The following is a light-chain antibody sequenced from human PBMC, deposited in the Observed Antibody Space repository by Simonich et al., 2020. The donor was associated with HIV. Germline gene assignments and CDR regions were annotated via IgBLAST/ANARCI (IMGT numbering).Light chain of an antibody. CDR3: QQYGSSPQVT. V-gene: IGKV3D-20*01. Sequence: EIVMTQSPATLSVSPGERATLSCRASQSVSSNLAWYQQKPGQAPRLRIYDASSRATGIPDRFSGSGSGTDFTLTISRLGPEDFAVYYCQQYGSSPQVTFGQGTRLEIK. CDR2: DAS. J-gene: IGKJ5*01. CDR1: QSVSSN.